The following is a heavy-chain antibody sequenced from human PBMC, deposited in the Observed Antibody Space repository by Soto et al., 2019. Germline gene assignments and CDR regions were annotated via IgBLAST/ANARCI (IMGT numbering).Heavy chain of an antibody. CDR3: ARGHPPYFDH. CDR2: ISSGSATI. Sequence: GSLRLSCAASGFTFSTYSMNWVRQAPGKGLEWVSYISSGSATIYYADSVKGRFTISRDNAKNSLFLQMNSLRDEDTAVYYCARGHPPYFDHSGQGTLVTGSS. J-gene: IGHJ4*02. CDR1: GFTFSTYS. V-gene: IGHV3-48*02.